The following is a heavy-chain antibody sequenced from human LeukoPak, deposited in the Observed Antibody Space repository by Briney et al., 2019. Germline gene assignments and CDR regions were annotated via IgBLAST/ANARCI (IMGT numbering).Heavy chain of an antibody. J-gene: IGHJ4*02. CDR2: INHSGST. CDR1: GGSFSGYY. D-gene: IGHD6-13*01. CDR3: ARDSESYSSSWSAPFDY. Sequence: SETLSLTCAVYGGSFSGYYWSWIRQPPGKGLKWIGEINHSGSTNYNPSLKSRVTISVDTSKNQFSLKLSSVTAADTAVYYCARDSESYSSSWSAPFDYWGQGTLVTVSS. V-gene: IGHV4-34*01.